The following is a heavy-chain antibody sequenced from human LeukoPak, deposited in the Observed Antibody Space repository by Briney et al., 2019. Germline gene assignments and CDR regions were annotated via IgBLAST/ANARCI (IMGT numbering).Heavy chain of an antibody. Sequence: ASVKVSCKASGYTFTGYYMHWVRPAPGQGLEWMGWINPNSGGTNYAQKFQGRVTMTRDTSISTAYMEPSRLRSDDTAVYYCARIYYGDIVVVPAAIREDYWGQGTLVTVSS. V-gene: IGHV1-2*02. D-gene: IGHD2-2*01. CDR3: ARIYYGDIVVVPAAIREDY. CDR1: GYTFTGYY. J-gene: IGHJ4*02. CDR2: INPNSGGT.